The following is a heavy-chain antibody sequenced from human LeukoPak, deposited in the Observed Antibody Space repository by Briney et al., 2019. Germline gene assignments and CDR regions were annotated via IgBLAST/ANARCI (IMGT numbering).Heavy chain of an antibody. V-gene: IGHV3-74*01. CDR2: INSDGSNT. D-gene: IGHD5-18*01. CDR1: GFTFSSYW. J-gene: IGHJ6*03. CDR3: ARGGYSYGWYCYYHMDA. Sequence: GGSLRLSCAASGFTFSSYWMHWVRQAPGKGLVWVSRINSDGSNTSYADSVKGRFTISRDNAKNTLYLQMNSLRAEDTAVYYCARGGYSYGWYCYYHMDAWGKGTTVTISS.